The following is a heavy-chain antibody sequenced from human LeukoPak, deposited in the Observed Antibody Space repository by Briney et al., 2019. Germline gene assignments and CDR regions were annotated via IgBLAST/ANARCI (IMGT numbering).Heavy chain of an antibody. CDR1: GGSISSYY. D-gene: IGHD5-18*01. J-gene: IGHJ3*02. CDR2: IYTSGST. CDR3: AREVRDTAMVTGADAFDI. V-gene: IGHV4-4*07. Sequence: SETLSLTCTVSGGSISSYYWSWIRQPAGKGLEWIGRIYTSGSTNYNPSLKSRVTISVDTSKNQFSLKLSSVTAADTAVYYCAREVRDTAMVTGADAFDIWGQGTMVTVSS.